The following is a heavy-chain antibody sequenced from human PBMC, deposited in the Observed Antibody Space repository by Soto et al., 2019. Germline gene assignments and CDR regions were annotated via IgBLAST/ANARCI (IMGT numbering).Heavy chain of an antibody. V-gene: IGHV3-11*01. J-gene: IGHJ3*02. CDR2: ISSSGSTI. CDR1: GFTFSDYY. Sequence: GGSLRLSCAASGFTFSDYYMSWIRQAPGKGLEWVSYISSSGSTIYYADSVKGRFTISRDNAKNSLYLQMNSLRAEDTAVYYCARMRVYCSSTRCYGGAFDIWGEGTMVT. CDR3: ARMRVYCSSTRCYGGAFDI. D-gene: IGHD2-2*01.